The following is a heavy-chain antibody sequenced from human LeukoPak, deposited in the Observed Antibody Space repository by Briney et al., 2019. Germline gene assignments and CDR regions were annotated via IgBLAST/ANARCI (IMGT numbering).Heavy chain of an antibody. CDR3: ARVYTARGIDY. CDR1: GGSISSGGYS. Sequence: SETLSLTCAVSGGSISSGGYSWSRIRQPPGKGLEWIGYIYHSGSTYYNPSLKSRVTISVDRSKNQFSLKLSSVTAADTAVYYCARVYTARGIDYWGQGTLVTVSS. CDR2: IYHSGST. J-gene: IGHJ4*02. V-gene: IGHV4-30-2*01. D-gene: IGHD3-10*01.